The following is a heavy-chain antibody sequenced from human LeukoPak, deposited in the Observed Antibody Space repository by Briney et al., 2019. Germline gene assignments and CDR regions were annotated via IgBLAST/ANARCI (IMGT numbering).Heavy chain of an antibody. J-gene: IGHJ1*01. CDR2: ISTRGETI. Sequence: KPGGSLRLSCEASGFSFSDSYMGWIRQTPGMGLEWVSDISTRGETIYYADSVKGRFTISRDNAKNSMHLQTNSLRVDDTAVYYCAKIGAEYFQRWGQGTLVTVSS. V-gene: IGHV3-11*04. D-gene: IGHD3-22*01. CDR1: GFSFSDSY. CDR3: AKIGAEYFQR.